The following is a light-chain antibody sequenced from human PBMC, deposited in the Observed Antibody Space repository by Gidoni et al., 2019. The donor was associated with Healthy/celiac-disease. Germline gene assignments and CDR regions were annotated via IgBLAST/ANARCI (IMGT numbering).Light chain of an antibody. J-gene: IGLJ2*01. V-gene: IGLV2-14*01. CDR1: SRDVGGYNY. CDR2: EVS. Sequence: QSALTQPASVAVSPGQSITISCTGTSRDVGGYNYVSWYQQHPGKAPHIMIYEVSNRPSAVSNPFSGSKSGDTASRTISGLQAEDEADYYCSSYTSSSTLVVFGGGTKLPVL. CDR3: SSYTSSSTLVV.